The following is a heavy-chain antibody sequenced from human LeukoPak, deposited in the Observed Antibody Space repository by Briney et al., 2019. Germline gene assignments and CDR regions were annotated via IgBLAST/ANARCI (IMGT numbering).Heavy chain of an antibody. CDR1: GGSVSSGNYY. CDR3: ARGGGSTPYYFDY. J-gene: IGHJ4*02. CDR2: MSNSGHT. V-gene: IGHV4-61*01. D-gene: IGHD2-2*01. Sequence: PSETLSLTCTVSGGSVSSGNYYWSWIRQPPGKGLEGIGFMSNSGHTDSNASLKSRVTISVDTSKNQFSLKLSSVTAADTAVYYCARGGGSTPYYFDYWGQGTLVTVSS.